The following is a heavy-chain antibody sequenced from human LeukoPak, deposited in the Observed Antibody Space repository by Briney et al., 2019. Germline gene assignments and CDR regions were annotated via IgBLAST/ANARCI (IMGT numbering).Heavy chain of an antibody. D-gene: IGHD3-22*01. CDR1: GFTFDDYA. CDR3: AKDRGTMIVAYYFDY. Sequence: GRSLRLSCAASGFTFDDYAMHWVRQAPGKGLEWVSGISWNSGSIGYADSVKGRFTISRDNAKNSLYLQMNSLRAEDTALYYCAKDRGTMIVAYYFDYWGQGTLVTVSS. CDR2: ISWNSGSI. V-gene: IGHV3-9*01. J-gene: IGHJ4*02.